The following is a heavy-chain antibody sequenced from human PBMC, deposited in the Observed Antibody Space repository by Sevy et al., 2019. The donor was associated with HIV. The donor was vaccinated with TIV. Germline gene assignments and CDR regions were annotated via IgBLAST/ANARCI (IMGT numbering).Heavy chain of an antibody. J-gene: IGHJ6*02. CDR2: ISYDGSNK. V-gene: IGHV3-30-3*01. CDR1: GFTFSSYA. Sequence: GGSLRLSCAASGFTFSSYAMHWVRQAPGKGLEWVAVISYDGSNKYYADSVKGRFTISRDNSKNKLYLQMNSLRAEDTAVYYCARELTYYDFWSVSRYGMDVWGQGTTVTVSS. D-gene: IGHD3-3*01. CDR3: ARELTYYDFWSVSRYGMDV.